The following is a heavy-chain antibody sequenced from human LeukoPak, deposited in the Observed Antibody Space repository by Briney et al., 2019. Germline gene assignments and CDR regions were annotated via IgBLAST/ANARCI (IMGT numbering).Heavy chain of an antibody. CDR2: TYYRSKWYN. CDR1: GDSVSSNSAA. V-gene: IGHV6-1*01. D-gene: IGHD3-10*01. CDR3: AREAHQSRRKTMVRGTSFFDY. J-gene: IGHJ4*02. Sequence: SQTLSLTCAISGDSVSSNSAAWNWIRQSPSRGIEWLGRTYYRSKWYNDYAVSVKSRITINPDTSKNQFSLQLTSVTPEDTAVYCCAREAHQSRRKTMVRGTSFFDYWGQGTLVTVSS.